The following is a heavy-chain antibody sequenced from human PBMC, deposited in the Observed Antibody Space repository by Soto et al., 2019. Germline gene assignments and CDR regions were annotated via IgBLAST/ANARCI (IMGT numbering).Heavy chain of an antibody. Sequence: SETLSLTCAVYSGSFSGYYWTWIRQPPGTGLEWIGEINHSGSTNYNPSLKSRVTISVDTSKNQFSLMLTSVTAADTAVYYCARDKITGLFDYWGQGTLVT. D-gene: IGHD2-8*02. CDR3: ARDKITGLFDY. CDR1: SGSFSGYY. J-gene: IGHJ4*02. CDR2: INHSGST. V-gene: IGHV4-34*01.